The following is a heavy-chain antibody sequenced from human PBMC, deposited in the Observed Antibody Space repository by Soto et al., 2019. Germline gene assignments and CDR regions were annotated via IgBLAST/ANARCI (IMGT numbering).Heavy chain of an antibody. CDR3: AKDIRAYIAAAGS. V-gene: IGHV3-9*01. CDR2: ISWNSGSI. CDR1: GFTFDDYA. J-gene: IGHJ4*02. Sequence: EVQLVESGGVLVQPGRSLRLSCAASGFTFDDYAMHWVRQAPGKGLEWVSGISWNSGSIGYADSVKGRFTISRDNAKNSLYLQMNSLRAEDTALYYCAKDIRAYIAAAGSWGQGTLVTVSS. D-gene: IGHD6-13*01.